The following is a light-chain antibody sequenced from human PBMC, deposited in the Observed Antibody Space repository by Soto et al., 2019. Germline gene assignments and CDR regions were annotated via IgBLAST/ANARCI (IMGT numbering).Light chain of an antibody. V-gene: IGKV3-15*01. CDR2: GAS. J-gene: IGKJ5*01. CDR3: QHYDSLPIT. Sequence: EIVMTQSPATLSVSPGERATLSCRASQSVSNNLAWYQQKPGQAPRLLMYGASTRATGIPARFSGSGSGTEFTLTISRLEPEDFAVFYCQHYDSLPITFGQGTRLEIK. CDR1: QSVSNN.